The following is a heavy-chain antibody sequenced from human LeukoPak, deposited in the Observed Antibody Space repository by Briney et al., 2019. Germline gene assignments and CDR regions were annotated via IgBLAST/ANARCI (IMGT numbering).Heavy chain of an antibody. CDR1: GFTFGTYS. J-gene: IGHJ6*03. V-gene: IGHV3-21*01. CDR2: VSSSSSYI. Sequence: GGSLRLSCAASGFTFGTYSKNWVRQAPGEGLEWVSSVSSSSSYIYYADSLKGRFTISRDNAKNSLYLQMNSLRAEDTAVYYCARTQLNSYYYYMDVWGRGTTVTVSS. D-gene: IGHD2-2*01. CDR3: ARTQLNSYYYYMDV.